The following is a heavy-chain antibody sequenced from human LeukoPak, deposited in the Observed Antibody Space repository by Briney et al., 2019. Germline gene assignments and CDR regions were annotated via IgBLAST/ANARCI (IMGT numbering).Heavy chain of an antibody. D-gene: IGHD6-13*01. CDR1: GFTFSSYA. Sequence: GGSLRLSCAASGFTFSSYAMSWVRRPPGKGLEWVSAISGNVGSAYYADSVKGRFTVSRDNSKNTLYLQMNSLRAEDTAVYYCAKDRGTSRWFFDYWGQGTLVTVSS. J-gene: IGHJ4*02. CDR2: ISGNVGSA. V-gene: IGHV3-23*01. CDR3: AKDRGTSRWFFDY.